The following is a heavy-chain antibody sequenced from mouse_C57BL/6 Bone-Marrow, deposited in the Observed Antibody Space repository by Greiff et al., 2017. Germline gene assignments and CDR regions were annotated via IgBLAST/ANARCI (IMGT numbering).Heavy chain of an antibody. Sequence: VQVVESGAELVRPGASVTLSCKASGYTFTDYEMHWVKQTPVHGLEWIGAIDPETGGTAYNQKFKGKAILTADKSSSTAYMELRSLTSEDSAVYYCTIYGNGFAYWGQGTLVTVSA. V-gene: IGHV1-15*01. CDR1: GYTFTDYE. J-gene: IGHJ3*01. D-gene: IGHD2-1*01. CDR2: IDPETGGT. CDR3: TIYGNGFAY.